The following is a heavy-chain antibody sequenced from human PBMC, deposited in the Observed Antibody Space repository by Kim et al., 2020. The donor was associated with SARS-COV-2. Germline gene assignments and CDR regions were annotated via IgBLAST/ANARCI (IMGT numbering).Heavy chain of an antibody. Sequence: SETLSLTCTVSGDSITSGGYFWNWARQHPGKGLEHIGHITYSSSTYYNPSLKSRMTMSVDTSQNQFFLELRFVTAADTAGYYCARAAGGWPSDYWGQGTLVTVSS. CDR1: GDSITSGGYF. V-gene: IGHV4-31*03. J-gene: IGHJ4*02. CDR2: ITYSSST. D-gene: IGHD6-19*01. CDR3: ARAAGGWPSDY.